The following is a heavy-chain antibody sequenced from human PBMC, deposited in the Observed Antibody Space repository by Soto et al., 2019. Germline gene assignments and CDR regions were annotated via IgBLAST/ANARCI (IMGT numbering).Heavy chain of an antibody. Sequence: ETLSLTCTVSGVSISSYYWSWIRQPPGKGLEWIGYIYYSGSTNYNPSLKSRVTISVDTSKNQFSLKLSSVTAADTAVYYCARYLGYCSSTSCSAFDIWGQGTMVTVSS. CDR2: IYYSGST. D-gene: IGHD2-2*01. J-gene: IGHJ3*02. CDR3: ARYLGYCSSTSCSAFDI. CDR1: GVSISSYY. V-gene: IGHV4-59*01.